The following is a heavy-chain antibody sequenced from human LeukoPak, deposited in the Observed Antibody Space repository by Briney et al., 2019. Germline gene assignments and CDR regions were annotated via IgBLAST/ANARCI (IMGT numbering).Heavy chain of an antibody. CDR2: ISSSGSTI. Sequence: GGSLRLSCAASGFTFSDYYMSWIRQAPGKGLEWVSYISSSGSTIYYADSVKGRFTISRDDARNSLYPQMNSLRAEDTAVYYCARESVIAAAFNYYYYYYMDVWGKGTTVTVSS. D-gene: IGHD6-13*01. CDR1: GFTFSDYY. CDR3: ARESVIAAAFNYYYYYYMDV. J-gene: IGHJ6*03. V-gene: IGHV3-11*04.